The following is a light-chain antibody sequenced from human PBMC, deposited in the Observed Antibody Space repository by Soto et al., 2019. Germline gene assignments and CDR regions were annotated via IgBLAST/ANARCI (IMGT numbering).Light chain of an antibody. J-gene: IGKJ1*01. V-gene: IGKV3-20*01. Sequence: ESVLTQSPGILSLSPGERATLSCRASQRVGSSYLAWYRQKPGQAPRLLMYATSSRATGIPDRFSGSVSGTDFTLTISRLEPEDFAVYYCQQYDTSPWAFGQGTKVDIK. CDR1: QRVGSSY. CDR2: ATS. CDR3: QQYDTSPWA.